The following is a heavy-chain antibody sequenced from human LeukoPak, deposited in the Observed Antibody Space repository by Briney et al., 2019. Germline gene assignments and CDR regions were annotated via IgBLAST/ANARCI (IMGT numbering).Heavy chain of an antibody. Sequence: SETLSLTCTVSGGSISSYYWSWIRQPAGKGLEWSGRIYTSGSTNYNPSLKSRVTMSVDTSKNQFSLKLSSVTAADTAVYYCARDTYDFWSGYSPYNWFDPWGQGTLVTVSS. V-gene: IGHV4-4*07. CDR2: IYTSGST. J-gene: IGHJ5*02. CDR1: GGSISSYY. CDR3: ARDTYDFWSGYSPYNWFDP. D-gene: IGHD3-3*01.